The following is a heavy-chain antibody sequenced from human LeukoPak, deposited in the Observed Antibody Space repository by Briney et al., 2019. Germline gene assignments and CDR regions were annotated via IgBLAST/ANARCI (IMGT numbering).Heavy chain of an antibody. V-gene: IGHV1-69*13. CDR2: IIPIFGTA. J-gene: IGHJ4*02. D-gene: IGHD5-18*01. CDR1: GGTFSSYA. CDR3: AASGSIRGYSYGWFDY. Sequence: SVKVSCKASGGTFSSYAISWVRQAPGQGLEWMGGIIPIFGTANYAQKFQGRVTITADESTSTAYMELSSLRSEDTAVYYCAASGSIRGYSYGWFDYWGQGTLVTVSS.